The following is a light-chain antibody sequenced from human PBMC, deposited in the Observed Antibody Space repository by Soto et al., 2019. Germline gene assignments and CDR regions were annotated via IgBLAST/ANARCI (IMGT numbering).Light chain of an antibody. CDR2: GAS. CDR1: ESVSSN. J-gene: IGKJ5*01. CDR3: QQYNNWPPIT. V-gene: IGKV3-15*01. Sequence: EIVMTLSPATLSLSPGGSANLSCRASESVSSNLAWYQQKPGQAPRLLIYGASSRATGIPDRFSGSGSGTEFTLTISSLQSQDLAVYYGQQYNNWPPITVGEGTRLEIK.